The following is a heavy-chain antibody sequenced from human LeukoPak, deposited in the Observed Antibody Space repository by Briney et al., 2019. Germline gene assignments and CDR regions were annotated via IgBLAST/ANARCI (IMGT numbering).Heavy chain of an antibody. J-gene: IGHJ3*02. CDR1: GFTFDDYA. D-gene: IGHD6-19*01. V-gene: IGHV3-9*01. CDR2: ISWNSGSI. Sequence: GGSLRLSCAASGFTFDDYAMHWVRHAPGQGLEWVSGISWNSGSIGYADSVKGRFTISRDNAKNSLYLQMNSLRAEDTALYYCAKNRHTKKYSSGWYSRDLDAFDIWGQGTMVTVSS. CDR3: AKNRHTKKYSSGWYSRDLDAFDI.